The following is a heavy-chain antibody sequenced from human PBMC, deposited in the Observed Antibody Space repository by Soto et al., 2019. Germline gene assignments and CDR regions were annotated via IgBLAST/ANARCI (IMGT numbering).Heavy chain of an antibody. J-gene: IGHJ3*02. CDR2: INHSGST. V-gene: IGHV4-34*01. Sequence: SETLCLSCAVYGGSFSGYYWRWIRQPPGKGLEWIGEINHSGSTNYNPSLKSRVTISVDTSKNQFSLKLSSVTAADTAVYYCARTRGSGSRHAFDIWGQGTMVTVSS. CDR3: ARTRGSGSRHAFDI. D-gene: IGHD3-10*01. CDR1: GGSFSGYY.